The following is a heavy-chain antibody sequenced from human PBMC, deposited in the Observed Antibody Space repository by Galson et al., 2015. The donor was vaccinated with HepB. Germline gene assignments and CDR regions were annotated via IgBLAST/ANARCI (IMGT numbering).Heavy chain of an antibody. CDR2: ISPKYGGT. CDR1: GYSLSDHN. V-gene: IGHV1-2*02. Sequence: SVKVSCKASGYSLSDHNIHWVRRAPGQGLEWMGWISPKYGGTKNAQKFQGRVTMTGDTSISTAYMELSSLGSDDTAVYYCTRGGGRYHVDYWGQGTLVTVSS. J-gene: IGHJ4*02. D-gene: IGHD2-15*01. CDR3: TRGGGRYHVDY.